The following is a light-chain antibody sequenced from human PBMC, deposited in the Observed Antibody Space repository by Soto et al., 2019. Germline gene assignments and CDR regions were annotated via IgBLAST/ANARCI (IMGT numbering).Light chain of an antibody. V-gene: IGKV1-12*01. CDR1: QGISSW. CDR3: QRASSSPLT. Sequence: DIQMTQSPSSVSASVGDRVTITCRASQGISSWLAWYQQKPGNAPKLLIYAASSLQSGVPSMFSGSASATYFTLTISRQQQEYFASYYRQRASSSPLTFGGGTKVEIK. CDR2: AAS. J-gene: IGKJ4*01.